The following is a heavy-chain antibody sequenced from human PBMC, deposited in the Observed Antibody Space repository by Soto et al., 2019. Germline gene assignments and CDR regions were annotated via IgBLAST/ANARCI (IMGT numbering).Heavy chain of an antibody. J-gene: IGHJ5*02. D-gene: IGHD3-10*01. CDR2: IYYSGRT. V-gene: IGHV4-30-4*01. Sequence: PSETLSLTCSVSGGSLNNGDYYWSCIRQPPWKGLESIWYIYYSGRTYYNPSLKSRINLSVDTSRNQLSLKLTSVTAADTAVYYRARAQGGSVYFGESTHTRLDPWGQGILVTVPS. CDR1: GGSLNNGDYY. CDR3: ARAQGGSVYFGESTHTRLDP.